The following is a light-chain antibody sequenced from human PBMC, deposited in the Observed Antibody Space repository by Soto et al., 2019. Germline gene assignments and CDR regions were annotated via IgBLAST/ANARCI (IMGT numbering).Light chain of an antibody. CDR3: HQYNNWPWT. CDR1: QTISSW. Sequence: DIQMTQSPSTLSGSVGDRVTITCRASQTISSWLAWYQQKPGKAPKLLIYKASTLKSGVPSRFSGSGSGTEFTLTISSLQSEDFAVYYCHQYNNWPWTFGQGTKVDIK. V-gene: IGKV1-5*03. J-gene: IGKJ1*01. CDR2: KAS.